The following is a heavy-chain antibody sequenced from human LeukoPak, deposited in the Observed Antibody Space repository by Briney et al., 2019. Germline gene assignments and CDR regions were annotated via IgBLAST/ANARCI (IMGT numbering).Heavy chain of an antibody. D-gene: IGHD6-13*01. Sequence: GGSLRLSCAASGFTFRSYSMNWVRQAPGKGLEWVSSISSSSSYIYYADSVKGRFTISRDNAKNSLYLQMNSLRAEDTAVYYCARWYSRKSDAFDIWGQGTMVTVSS. CDR1: GFTFRSYS. CDR2: ISSSSSYI. J-gene: IGHJ3*02. CDR3: ARWYSRKSDAFDI. V-gene: IGHV3-21*01.